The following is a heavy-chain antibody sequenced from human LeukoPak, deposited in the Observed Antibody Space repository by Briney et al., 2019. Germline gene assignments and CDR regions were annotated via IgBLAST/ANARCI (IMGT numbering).Heavy chain of an antibody. Sequence: ASVKVSFKTSGYTFTSYYMHWVRQAPGQGLEWMGWVNPTSGGTNYAQKFQGRVTMTRDTSTSTAYMELSRLRSDDTAVYYCARVYYYYDSSGILTLYFDYWGQGTLVTVSS. CDR1: GYTFTSYY. CDR3: ARVYYYYDSSGILTLYFDY. CDR2: VNPTSGGT. J-gene: IGHJ4*02. D-gene: IGHD3-22*01. V-gene: IGHV1-2*02.